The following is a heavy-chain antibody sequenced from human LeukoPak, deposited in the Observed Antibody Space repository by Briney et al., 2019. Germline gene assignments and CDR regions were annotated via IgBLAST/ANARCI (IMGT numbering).Heavy chain of an antibody. Sequence: GSLRLSSAASGFTFSGDYMSWIRQAPGKGLEWVSVVFADGSTYYADSVKGRFTISRDNSKNTLYLQMNILKAEDTAVYYCARGRYYFDYWGQGTLVTVSS. V-gene: IGHV3-53*01. D-gene: IGHD2-2*01. J-gene: IGHJ4*02. CDR2: VFADGST. CDR3: ARGRYYFDY. CDR1: GFTFSGDY.